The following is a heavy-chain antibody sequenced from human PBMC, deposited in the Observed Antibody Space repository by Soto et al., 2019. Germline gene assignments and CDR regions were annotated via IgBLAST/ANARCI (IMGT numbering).Heavy chain of an antibody. CDR1: GGTFSSYA. D-gene: IGHD1-26*01. J-gene: IGHJ4*02. Sequence: QVQLVQSGAEVKKPGSSVKVSCKASGGTFSSYAISWVRQAPGQGLEWMGGIIPIFGTANYAQKFQGRVTITAXXXTXXAYMELSSLRSEDTAVYYCARDRRSIVGATYYFDYWGQGTLVTVSS. V-gene: IGHV1-69*12. CDR2: IIPIFGTA. CDR3: ARDRRSIVGATYYFDY.